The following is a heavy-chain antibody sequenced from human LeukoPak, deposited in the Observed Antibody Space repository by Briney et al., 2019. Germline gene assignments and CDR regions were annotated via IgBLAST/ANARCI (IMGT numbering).Heavy chain of an antibody. V-gene: IGHV3-21*04. J-gene: IGHJ4*02. CDR3: AKDRELGIADY. CDR1: GFTFSSYS. CDR2: ISSSSSYI. Sequence: PGGSLRLSCAASGFTFSSYSMNWVRQAPGKGLEWVSSISSSSSYIYYADSVKGRFTISRDNSKNTLYLQMNSLRAEDTAVYYCAKDRELGIADYWGQGTLVTVSS. D-gene: IGHD7-27*01.